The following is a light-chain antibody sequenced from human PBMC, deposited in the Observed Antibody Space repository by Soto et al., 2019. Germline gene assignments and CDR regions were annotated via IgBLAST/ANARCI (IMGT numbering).Light chain of an antibody. CDR3: QQYNNWPPWA. Sequence: EIVMTQSPATLSVSPGERATLSCRASQSVSSNLAWYQQRPGRAPRRLIYGASTRLTGVPARFSGSGSGTEFTLTISSLQSEYFAVYYCQQYNNWPPWAFGQGTKVEIK. J-gene: IGKJ1*01. CDR1: QSVSSN. CDR2: GAS. V-gene: IGKV3-15*01.